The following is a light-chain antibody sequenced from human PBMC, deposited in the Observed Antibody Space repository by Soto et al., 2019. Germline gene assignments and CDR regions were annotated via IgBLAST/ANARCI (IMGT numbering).Light chain of an antibody. CDR3: QQYGSSPPLT. CDR1: QSVSSS. CDR2: GAS. V-gene: IGKV3-20*01. Sequence: EIVLTQSPGTLSLSPGERATLSCRASQSVSSSLAWYQQKPGQAPRLLIHGASSRATGIPDRFSGSGSGTDFTFTTSGLGLEDLAVYSGQQYGSSPPLTLGGGTRWRSN. J-gene: IGKJ4*01.